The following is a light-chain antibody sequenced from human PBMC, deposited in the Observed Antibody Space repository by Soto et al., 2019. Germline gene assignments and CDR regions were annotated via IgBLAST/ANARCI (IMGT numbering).Light chain of an antibody. CDR3: QQANSFPVT. Sequence: DIQMTQSPSTLSASVGDRVTITCRASQSISSWLAWYQQKPGKAPKLLIYAASSLKTGVPSRFSGSGSGREFTLTISSLQPEDFATYYCQQANSFPVTFGGGTKVEIK. J-gene: IGKJ4*01. CDR2: AAS. CDR1: QSISSW. V-gene: IGKV1-12*01.